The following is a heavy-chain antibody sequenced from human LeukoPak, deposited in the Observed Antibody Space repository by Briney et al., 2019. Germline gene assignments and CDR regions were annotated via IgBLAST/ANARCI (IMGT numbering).Heavy chain of an antibody. V-gene: IGHV3-23*01. CDR1: GFTFTNCA. CDR3: AKAPSGSYLFDY. Sequence: GGSLRLSCAASGFTFTNCAMSWVRQAPGKGLEWVSAISGSGGSTFYADSVKGRFTISRDNSKNTLYLQMSSLRAEDTAVYYCAKAPSGSYLFDYWGQGTLVTVSS. D-gene: IGHD1-26*01. J-gene: IGHJ4*02. CDR2: ISGSGGST.